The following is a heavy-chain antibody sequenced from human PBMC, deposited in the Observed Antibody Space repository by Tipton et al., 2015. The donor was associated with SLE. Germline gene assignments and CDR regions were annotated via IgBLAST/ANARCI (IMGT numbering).Heavy chain of an antibody. J-gene: IGHJ4*02. CDR3: VRAVAAAGSY. D-gene: IGHD6-13*01. CDR2: IRSDGSQ. V-gene: IGHV3-30*02. CDR1: GLKFSDYG. Sequence: SLRLSCAASGLKFSDYGMHWVRQAPGKGLEWATFIRSDGSQYYADSVKGRFSISRDNTKNSLYLQMNSLRVEDTAVYYCVRAVAAAGSYWGQGTLVTVSS.